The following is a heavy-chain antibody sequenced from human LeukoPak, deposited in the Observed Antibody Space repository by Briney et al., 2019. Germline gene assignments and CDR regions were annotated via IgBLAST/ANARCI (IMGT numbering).Heavy chain of an antibody. CDR1: GYSFTDFY. Sequence: ASVKVSCKASGYSFTDFYVHWVRQAPGQGLEWMGLIDPNSGGTSYAQKFQGRVTMTRDTSVNTAFLELSRPTSDDTAVYYCAKFDFRGNDRFFDYWGQGSLVTVSS. CDR3: AKFDFRGNDRFFDY. J-gene: IGHJ4*02. CDR2: IDPNSGGT. V-gene: IGHV1-2*02. D-gene: IGHD3-10*01.